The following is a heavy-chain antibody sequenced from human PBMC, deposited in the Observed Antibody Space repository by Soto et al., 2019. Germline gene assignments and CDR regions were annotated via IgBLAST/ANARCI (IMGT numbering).Heavy chain of an antibody. J-gene: IGHJ6*02. CDR2: INPNSGGT. Sequence: QVQLVQSGAEVKKPGASVKVSCKASGYTFTGYYMHWVRQAPGQGLEWMGWINPNSGGTNYAQKFQGWVTMIWETSFSTAYLELSRLRSDDTAVYYCVRDPGYCSSSSCSNFYYYGMDVWGQGTTVTVSS. CDR1: GYTFTGYY. V-gene: IGHV1-2*04. D-gene: IGHD2-2*01. CDR3: VRDPGYCSSSSCSNFYYYGMDV.